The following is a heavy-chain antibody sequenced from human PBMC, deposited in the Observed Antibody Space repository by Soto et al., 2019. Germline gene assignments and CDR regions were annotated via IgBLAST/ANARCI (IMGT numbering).Heavy chain of an antibody. V-gene: IGHV4-59*01. Sequence: TSETLSLTCTVSGGSXSRYYWSWIRQPPGKGLEWIGYIYYSGSTNYNPSLKSRVTISVDTSKNQFSLKLSSVTAADTAVYYCASGTVAATPNYWGQGTLVTVSS. CDR2: IYYSGST. CDR3: ASGTVAATPNY. CDR1: GGSXSRYY. J-gene: IGHJ4*02. D-gene: IGHD2-15*01.